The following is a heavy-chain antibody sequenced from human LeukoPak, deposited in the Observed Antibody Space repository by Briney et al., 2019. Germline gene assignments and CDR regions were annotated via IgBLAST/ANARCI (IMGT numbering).Heavy chain of an antibody. V-gene: IGHV1-46*01. J-gene: IGHJ4*02. CDR1: GYTFTSYY. CDR3: ARAPPSYYYDSSGYFDY. D-gene: IGHD3-22*01. CDR2: INPSAGST. Sequence: ASVKVSCKASGYTFTSYYMHWVRQAPGQGLEWMGIINPSAGSTNYAQKFQGRVTLTRDTSTSTVYMNVSNLRSEDTAVYYCARAPPSYYYDSSGYFDYWGQGTLVTVSS.